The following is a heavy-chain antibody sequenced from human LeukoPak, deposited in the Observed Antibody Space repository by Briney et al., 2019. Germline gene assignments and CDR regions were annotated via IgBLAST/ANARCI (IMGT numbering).Heavy chain of an antibody. Sequence: AAVTVSCKASGYTFTSYGISWVRQAPGQGLEWMGWISAYNWNTNYAQKLQGRVTMTTDTSTSTAYMELRSLRSDDTAVYYCARVYGSGREVCVDYWGQGTLVTVPS. CDR1: GYTFTSYG. J-gene: IGHJ4*02. CDR2: ISAYNWNT. CDR3: ARVYGSGREVCVDY. D-gene: IGHD3-10*01. V-gene: IGHV1-18*01.